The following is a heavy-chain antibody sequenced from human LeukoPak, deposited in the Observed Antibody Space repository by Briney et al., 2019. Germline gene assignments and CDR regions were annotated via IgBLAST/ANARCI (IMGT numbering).Heavy chain of an antibody. V-gene: IGHV1-69*05. J-gene: IGHJ4*02. CDR3: ARRGSSSGPFDY. CDR1: GYTFTSYG. CDR2: IIPIFGTA. D-gene: IGHD6-6*01. Sequence: SVKVSCKASGYTFTSYGISWVRQAPGQGLEWMGGIIPIFGTANYAQKFQGRVTITTDESTSTAYMELSSLRSEDTAVYYCARRGSSSGPFDYWGQGTLVTVSS.